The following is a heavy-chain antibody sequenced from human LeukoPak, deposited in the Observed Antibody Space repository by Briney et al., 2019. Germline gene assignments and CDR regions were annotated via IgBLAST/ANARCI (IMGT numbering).Heavy chain of an antibody. J-gene: IGHJ4*02. D-gene: IGHD3-22*01. CDR2: IYYSGST. V-gene: IGHV4-39*01. CDR1: GGSISSSSYY. Sequence: ASETLSLTCTVSGGSISSSSYYWGWIRQPPGKGLEWIGSIYYSGSTYYNPSLKSRVTISVDTSKNQFSLKLSSVTAADTAVYYCARLGHYYDSSEFDYWGQGTLVTVSS. CDR3: ARLGHYYDSSEFDY.